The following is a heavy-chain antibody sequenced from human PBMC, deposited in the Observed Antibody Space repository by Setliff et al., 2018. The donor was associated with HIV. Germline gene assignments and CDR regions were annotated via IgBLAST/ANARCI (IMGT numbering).Heavy chain of an antibody. Sequence: NPSETLSLTCAVYGGSFSGYYWSWIRQPPGKGLEWIGEINHSGSTNYNPSLKSRVTLTRDTSASTAYMELSSLRSEDTAVYYCARKGSGSSFDFEYWGQGTLVTVSS. CDR2: INHSGST. D-gene: IGHD3-10*01. CDR3: ARKGSGSSFDFEY. V-gene: IGHV4-34*01. J-gene: IGHJ4*02. CDR1: GGSFSGYY.